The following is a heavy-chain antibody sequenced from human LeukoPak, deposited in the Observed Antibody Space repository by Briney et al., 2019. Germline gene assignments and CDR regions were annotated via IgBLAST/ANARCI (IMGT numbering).Heavy chain of an antibody. D-gene: IGHD2-15*01. V-gene: IGHV3-30-3*01. CDR2: ISYDGSNK. J-gene: IGHJ5*02. CDR1: GFTFSSYA. CDR3: ARDIDCSGGSRSGRFDP. Sequence: GGSLRLFCAASGFTFSSYAMHWVRQAPGKGLEWVAVISYDGSNKYYADSVKGRFTISRDNSKNTLYLQMNSLRAEDTAVYYCARDIDCSGGSRSGRFDPWGQGTLVTVSS.